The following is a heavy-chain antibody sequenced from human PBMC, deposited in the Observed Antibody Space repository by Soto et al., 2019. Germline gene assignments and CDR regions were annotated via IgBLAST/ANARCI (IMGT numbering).Heavy chain of an antibody. J-gene: IGHJ4*02. V-gene: IGHV2-5*02. Sequence: SGPTLVNPTQTLTLTCTFSGFSLRTSEVGVGWIRQPPGKALEWLALIYWDDDKRYSPSLKSRLTITKDTSKNQVVLTMTNMDPADTATYYCAHRFDWYYFNYWGRGTVVTSPQ. D-gene: IGHD3-9*01. CDR3: AHRFDWYYFNY. CDR1: GFSLRTSEVG. CDR2: IYWDDDK.